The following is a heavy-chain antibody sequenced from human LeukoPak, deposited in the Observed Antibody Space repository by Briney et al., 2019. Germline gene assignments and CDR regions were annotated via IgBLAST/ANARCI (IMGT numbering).Heavy chain of an antibody. CDR1: GFTFSSYW. CDR3: AREADTAMVGDAFDI. D-gene: IGHD5-18*01. CDR2: IKQDGSEK. V-gene: IGHV3-7*01. Sequence: PGGSLRLSCAASGFTFSSYWMSWVRQAPGKGLEWVANIKQDGSEKYYVDFVKGRFTISRDNAKNSLYLQMNGLRAEDTAVYYCAREADTAMVGDAFDIWGQGTMVTVSS. J-gene: IGHJ3*02.